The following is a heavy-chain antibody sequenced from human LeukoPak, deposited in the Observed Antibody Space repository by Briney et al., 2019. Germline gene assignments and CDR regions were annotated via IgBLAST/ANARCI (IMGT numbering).Heavy chain of an antibody. V-gene: IGHV3-48*03. CDR3: ARLGSSRNNFDY. CDR2: ISSSGSAI. CDR1: GFTFRSYE. J-gene: IGHJ4*02. D-gene: IGHD6-13*01. Sequence: PAGSLTLSCGASGFTFRSYEMNWVRQAPGKGLEWVSCISSSGSAIDYAYSVKGRFTISRDNAKISLYLQMNSLKAEDTGVYYCARLGSSRNNFDYWGGESLVTVSS.